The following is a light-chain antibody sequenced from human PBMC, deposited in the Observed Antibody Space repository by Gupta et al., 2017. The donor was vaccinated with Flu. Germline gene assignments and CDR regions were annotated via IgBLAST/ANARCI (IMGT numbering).Light chain of an antibody. J-gene: IGKJ1*01. V-gene: IGKV3-20*01. CDR3: QQYGSSPRT. Sequence: GTLALSPGERATLSCRASQSVSSSYLAWYQQKPGQAPRLLIYGASSRATGIPDRFSGSGSGTDFTLTVSRLEPEDFAVYYCQQYGSSPRTFGQGTKVEIK. CDR2: GAS. CDR1: QSVSSSY.